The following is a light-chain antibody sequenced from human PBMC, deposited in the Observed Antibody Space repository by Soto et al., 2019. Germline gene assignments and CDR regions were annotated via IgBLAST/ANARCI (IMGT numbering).Light chain of an antibody. V-gene: IGKV1-39*01. Sequence: DIHMTQSPSSLSASVGDTVTLTCRASQSISSYLNWYQQKPGKAPKILIYAASSLQSGVPSRLSGSGSGTDFTLTISSLQPEDFATYYCQKSYSTPLTCGGGTKVDIK. J-gene: IGKJ4*01. CDR1: QSISSY. CDR3: QKSYSTPLT. CDR2: AAS.